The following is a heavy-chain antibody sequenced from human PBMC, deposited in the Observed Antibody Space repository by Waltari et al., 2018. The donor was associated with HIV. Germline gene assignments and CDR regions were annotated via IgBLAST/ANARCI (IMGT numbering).Heavy chain of an antibody. J-gene: IGHJ6*02. Sequence: EEKLVASGGALAQPGRTLRLSCAASGFKFGDFGLHWVRQVPGQGLEWVAGISWNGVNIAYGDSVRGRFIISRDNGRKLVYLEMNSLRHEDTAVYYCTRMGGGRGLIHWYYYFGMDVWGQGTTVTVSS. D-gene: IGHD3-16*01. V-gene: IGHV3-9*01. CDR1: GFKFGDFG. CDR3: TRMGGGRGLIHWYYYFGMDV. CDR2: ISWNGVNI.